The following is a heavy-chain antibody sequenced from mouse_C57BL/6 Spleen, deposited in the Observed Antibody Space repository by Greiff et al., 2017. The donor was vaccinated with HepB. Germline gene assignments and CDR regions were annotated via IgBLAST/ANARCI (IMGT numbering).Heavy chain of an antibody. V-gene: IGHV5-17*01. Sequence: EVQRVESGGGLVKPGGSLKLSCAASGFTFSDYGMHWVRQAPEKGLEWVAYISSGSSTIYYADTVKGRFTISRDNAKNTLFLQMTSMRSEDTAMYYCARGAGSSWFAYWGQGTLVTVSA. CDR1: GFTFSDYG. J-gene: IGHJ3*01. CDR2: ISSGSSTI. D-gene: IGHD3-3*01. CDR3: ARGAGSSWFAY.